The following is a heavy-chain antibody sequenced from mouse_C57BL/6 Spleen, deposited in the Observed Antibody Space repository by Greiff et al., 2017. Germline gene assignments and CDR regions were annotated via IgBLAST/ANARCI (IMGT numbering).Heavy chain of an antibody. D-gene: IGHD1-1*01. CDR3: ATGYTTVEKAWFAY. CDR1: GYAFSSYW. Sequence: QVQLKQSGAELVKPGASVKISCKASGYAFSSYWMNWVKQRPGKGLEWIGQIYPGDGDTNYNGKFKGKATLTADKSSSTAYMQLSSLTSEDSAVYFCATGYTTVEKAWFAYWGQGTLVTVSA. CDR2: IYPGDGDT. V-gene: IGHV1-80*01. J-gene: IGHJ3*01.